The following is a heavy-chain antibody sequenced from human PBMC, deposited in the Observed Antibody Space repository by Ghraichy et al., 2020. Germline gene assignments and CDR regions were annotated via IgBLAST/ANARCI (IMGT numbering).Heavy chain of an antibody. CDR3: ARAARYSFDY. V-gene: IGHV3-11*01. CDR1: GFTFRDYY. Sequence: GESLNISCAASGFTFRDYYMTWIRQAPGKGLEWVSYISNSGDSIFYADSVKGRFTISRDNAKNSLYLQMKSLRAEDTAVYYCARAARYSFDYWGQGTLVTVSS. D-gene: IGHD6-25*01. J-gene: IGHJ4*02. CDR2: ISNSGDSI.